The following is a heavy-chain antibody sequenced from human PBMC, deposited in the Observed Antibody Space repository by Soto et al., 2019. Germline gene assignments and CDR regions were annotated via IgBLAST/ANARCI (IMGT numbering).Heavy chain of an antibody. D-gene: IGHD6-13*01. CDR2: ISSSSSYI. CDR3: ARGGIPPGIAAAGTFDY. J-gene: IGHJ4*02. Sequence: EVQLVESGGGLVKPGGSLRLSCAASGFTFSSYSMNWVRQAPGKGLEWVSSISSSSSYIYYADSVKGRFTISRDNAKNXXYLKMNSLRAEDTAVYYCARGGIPPGIAAAGTFDYWGQGTLVTVSP. V-gene: IGHV3-21*01. CDR1: GFTFSSYS.